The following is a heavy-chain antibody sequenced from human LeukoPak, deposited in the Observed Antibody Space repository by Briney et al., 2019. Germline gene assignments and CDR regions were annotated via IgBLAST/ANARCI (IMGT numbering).Heavy chain of an antibody. CDR2: MKEDGSEK. D-gene: IGHD1-1*01. J-gene: IGHJ4*02. CDR3: ARNWNGADY. Sequence: GGSLRLSCAASGFTFSGYWMSWVRQAPGKGLEWVANMKEDGSEKYCVDSVKGRFTISRDNAKNTLYLQVNSLRVEDTAVYYCARNWNGADYWGQGTLLTVSS. CDR1: GFTFSGYW. V-gene: IGHV3-7*04.